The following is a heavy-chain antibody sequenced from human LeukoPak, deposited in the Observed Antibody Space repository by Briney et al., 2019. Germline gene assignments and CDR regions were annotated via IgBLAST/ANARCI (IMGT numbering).Heavy chain of an antibody. CDR3: ARSIMITFGGVMTYMDV. D-gene: IGHD3-16*01. Sequence: GGSLRLSCAASRFTFSTYSMNWVRQAAGKGLVWVSRINGDGSNTTYADSVKGRFTISRDNAKNTLYLQMNSLRAEDTALYYCARSIMITFGGVMTYMDVWGKGTTVTVSS. J-gene: IGHJ6*03. CDR2: INGDGSNT. V-gene: IGHV3-74*03. CDR1: RFTFSTYS.